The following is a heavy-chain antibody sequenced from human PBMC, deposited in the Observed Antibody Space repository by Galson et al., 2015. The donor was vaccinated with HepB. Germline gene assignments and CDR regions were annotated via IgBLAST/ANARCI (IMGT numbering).Heavy chain of an antibody. CDR3: AKHGASSWDYYYYYGMDV. V-gene: IGHV3-30*18. D-gene: IGHD6-13*01. J-gene: IGHJ6*02. CDR2: ISYDGSNK. Sequence: SLRLSCAASGFTFSSYGMHWVRQAPGKGLEWVAVISYDGSNKYYADSVKGRFTISRDNSKNTLYLQMNSLRAEDTAVYYCAKHGASSWDYYYYYGMDVWGQGTRSPSP. CDR1: GFTFSSYG.